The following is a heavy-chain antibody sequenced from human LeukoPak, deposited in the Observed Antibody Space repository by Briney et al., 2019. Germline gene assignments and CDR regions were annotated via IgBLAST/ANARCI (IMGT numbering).Heavy chain of an antibody. J-gene: IGHJ4*02. CDR1: GYTFTGYY. CDR3: ARTYSSSSRALGY. Sequence: ASVKVSCKASGYTFTGYYMHWVRQAPGQGLEWMGWINPNSGGTNYAQKFQGWVTMTRDAFISTAYMELSRLRSDDTAVYYCARTYSSSSRALGYWGQGTLVTVSS. V-gene: IGHV1-2*04. CDR2: INPNSGGT. D-gene: IGHD6-6*01.